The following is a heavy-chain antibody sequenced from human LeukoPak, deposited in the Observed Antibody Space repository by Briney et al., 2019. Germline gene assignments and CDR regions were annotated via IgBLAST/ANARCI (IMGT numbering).Heavy chain of an antibody. Sequence: PSETLSLTCTVSGGSIRSYYWSWIRQPPEKGLEWIGYIYYIGSTNYNPSLKSRVSISVDTSKNQFSLKLSSVTAADTAVYYCARGALIGELLPIFDYWGQGTLVTVSS. J-gene: IGHJ4*02. D-gene: IGHD1-26*01. CDR1: GGSIRSYY. CDR3: ARGALIGELLPIFDY. V-gene: IGHV4-59*01. CDR2: IYYIGST.